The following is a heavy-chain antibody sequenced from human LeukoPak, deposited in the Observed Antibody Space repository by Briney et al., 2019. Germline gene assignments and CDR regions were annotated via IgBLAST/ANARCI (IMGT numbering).Heavy chain of an antibody. D-gene: IGHD5-18*01. V-gene: IGHV3-23*01. CDR1: GFTFSSYA. CDR3: AKDPSSYGRRPTVDY. Sequence: PGGSLRLSCAASGFTFSSYAMSWVRQAPGKGLEWVSAISGSGGSTYYADSVKGRLTISRDNSKNTLYLQMNSLRAEDTAVYYCAKDPSSYGRRPTVDYWGQGTLVTVSS. J-gene: IGHJ4*02. CDR2: ISGSGGST.